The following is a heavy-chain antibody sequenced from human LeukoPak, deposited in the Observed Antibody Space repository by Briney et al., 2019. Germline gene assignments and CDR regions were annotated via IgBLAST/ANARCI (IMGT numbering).Heavy chain of an antibody. J-gene: IGHJ4*02. CDR1: GGSISSGSYY. Sequence: SETLSLTCTVSGGSISSGSYYWSWIRQPAGKGLEWIGRIYTNGSTNYNPSLKSRVTISLDTSENHFSLKLSSVTAADTAVYYCARVTTGGYYNYWGQGTLVTVSS. CDR3: ARVTTGGYYNY. CDR2: IYTNGST. D-gene: IGHD3-22*01. V-gene: IGHV4-61*02.